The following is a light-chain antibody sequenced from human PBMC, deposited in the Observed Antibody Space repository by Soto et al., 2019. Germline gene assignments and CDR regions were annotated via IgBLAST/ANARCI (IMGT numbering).Light chain of an antibody. CDR3: QQYNNWPPLT. CDR1: QSVSSN. CDR2: GAS. V-gene: IGKV3-15*01. J-gene: IGKJ4*02. Sequence: EIVMTQSPATLSVSPGERATLSCRASQSVSSNLAWYQQKPGQAPRLLIYGASTRATGIPARFSGSGSGTEFTITVSSLQSEDFAVYYCQQYNNWPPLTFGGGTNVELK.